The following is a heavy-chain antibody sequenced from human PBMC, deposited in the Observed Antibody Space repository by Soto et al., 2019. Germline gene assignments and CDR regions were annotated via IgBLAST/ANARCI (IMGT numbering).Heavy chain of an antibody. CDR2: IYYSGST. J-gene: IGHJ6*02. V-gene: IGHV4-59*08. CDR3: ARGLGIAPGLVYYGMDV. D-gene: IGHD7-27*01. CDR1: GGSISSYY. Sequence: TSETLSLTCTVSGGSISSYYWSWIRQPPGKGLEWIGYIYYSGSTNYNPSLKSRVTISVDTSKNQFSLKLSSVTAADTAVYYCARGLGIAPGLVYYGMDVWGQGTTVTVSS.